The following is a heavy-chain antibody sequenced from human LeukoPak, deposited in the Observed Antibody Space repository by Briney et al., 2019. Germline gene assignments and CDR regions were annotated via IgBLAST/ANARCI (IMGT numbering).Heavy chain of an antibody. J-gene: IGHJ4*02. Sequence: PGGSLRLSCAASGFTFSSYAIHWVRQAPGKGLEWVSYISSSSGTIYYADSVKGRFTISRDNAKNSLYLQMNSLRDEDTAVYYCARDLRTTVTTPRTQDWGQGTLVTVSA. D-gene: IGHD4-17*01. CDR2: ISSSSGTI. CDR3: ARDLRTTVTTPRTQD. V-gene: IGHV3-48*02. CDR1: GFTFSSYA.